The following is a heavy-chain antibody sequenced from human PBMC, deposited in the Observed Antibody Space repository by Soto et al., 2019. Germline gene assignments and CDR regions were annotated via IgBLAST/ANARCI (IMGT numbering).Heavy chain of an antibody. J-gene: IGHJ4*02. D-gene: IGHD6-19*01. V-gene: IGHV3-53*01. Sequence: GGSLRLSCAASEFTVMSNYMTWVRQAPGKGLEWVSLIYTGGGTYYADSVKGRFTISRDNSENTLYLQMISLGAEDMAIYYCAKGPHSSGWHYFDYWGQGTLVTVSS. CDR3: AKGPHSSGWHYFDY. CDR1: EFTVMSNY. CDR2: IYTGGGT.